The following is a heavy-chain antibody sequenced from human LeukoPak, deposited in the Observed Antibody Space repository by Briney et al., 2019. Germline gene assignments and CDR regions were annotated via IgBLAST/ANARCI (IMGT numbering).Heavy chain of an antibody. Sequence: TGGSLRLSCAASGFTFSSYAMSWVRQAPGKGLEWVSTISDSGGGTYYADSVKGRFTISRDNSKNTLYLQMISLRAEDTAIYYCAKGGEYSDFWGQGTLVTVSS. V-gene: IGHV3-23*01. CDR3: AKGGEYSDF. D-gene: IGHD5-18*01. CDR2: ISDSGGGT. J-gene: IGHJ4*02. CDR1: GFTFSSYA.